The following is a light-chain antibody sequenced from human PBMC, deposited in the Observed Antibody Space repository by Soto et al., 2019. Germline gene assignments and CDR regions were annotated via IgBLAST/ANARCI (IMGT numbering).Light chain of an antibody. CDR2: DVS. Sequence: QSALTQPASVSGSPGQSITISCTGTSSDVGGYNYVSWYQHHPGKATKLMIFDVSNRPSGVFNRFSGSKSGNTASLTISGLQPEDEADYYCSSYTSSSTLVFGTGTKVTVL. CDR1: SSDVGGYNY. J-gene: IGLJ1*01. V-gene: IGLV2-14*03. CDR3: SSYTSSSTLV.